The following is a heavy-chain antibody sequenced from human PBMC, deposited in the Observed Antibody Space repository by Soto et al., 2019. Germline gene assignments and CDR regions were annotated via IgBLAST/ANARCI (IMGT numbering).Heavy chain of an antibody. CDR3: ARDLARYYDSSGYPPNYDDYYCMDF. D-gene: IGHD3-22*01. J-gene: IGHJ6*02. Sequence: QVQLVQSGAEVKKPGASVKVSCKASGYTFTSYGISWVRQAPGQGLEWMGWISAYNGNTNYAQKPQGRVTMTTDTTTSTSDKELRSLRSDDTAVYYCARDLARYYDSSGYPPNYDDYYCMDFWGQGTTVIV. V-gene: IGHV1-18*01. CDR1: GYTFTSYG. CDR2: ISAYNGNT.